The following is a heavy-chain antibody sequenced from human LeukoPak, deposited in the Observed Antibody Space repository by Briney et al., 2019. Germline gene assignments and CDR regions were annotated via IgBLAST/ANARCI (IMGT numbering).Heavy chain of an antibody. CDR2: IYYSGST. J-gene: IGHJ4*02. Sequence: PSETLSLTCTVSGGSISSGDYYWSWIRQPPGKGLEWIGYIYYSGSTYYNPSLKSRVTISVDTSKNQFSLKLSSVTAADTAVYYCARVLCDYDFWSGYCYYFDYWGQGTLVTVSS. D-gene: IGHD3-3*01. CDR1: GGSISSGDYY. V-gene: IGHV4-30-4*01. CDR3: ARVLCDYDFWSGYCYYFDY.